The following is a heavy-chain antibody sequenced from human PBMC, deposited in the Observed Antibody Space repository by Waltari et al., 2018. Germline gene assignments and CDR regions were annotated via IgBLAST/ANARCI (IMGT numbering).Heavy chain of an antibody. CDR3: ARTRGYSYGIYYYYYYGMDV. V-gene: IGHV4-4*02. D-gene: IGHD5-18*01. CDR1: GGYINSSNW. Sequence: QVQLQESGPGLVKPSGTLSLTCAVSGGYINSSNWGGWGRQPPGKGLEWIGEIYQSGSTNYHPSLKIRVTISVDKSKNQFSLKMNSVTAADTAVYYCARTRGYSYGIYYYYYYGMDVWGHGTTVTVSS. J-gene: IGHJ6*02. CDR2: IYQSGST.